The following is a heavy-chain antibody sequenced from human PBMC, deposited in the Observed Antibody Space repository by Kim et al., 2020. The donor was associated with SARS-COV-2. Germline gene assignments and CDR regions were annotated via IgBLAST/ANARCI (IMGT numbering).Heavy chain of an antibody. CDR3: ARDRHCSSTSCYISWFDP. V-gene: IGHV3-11*05. D-gene: IGHD2-2*02. Sequence: GGSLRLSCAASGFTFSDYDMSWIRQAPGKGLEWVSYITSSSSYTNYADSVKGRFTISRDNAKNSLYLQMNSLRAEDTAVYYCARDRHCSSTSCYISWFDPWGQGTLVTVSS. CDR2: ITSSSSYT. CDR1: GFTFSDYD. J-gene: IGHJ5*02.